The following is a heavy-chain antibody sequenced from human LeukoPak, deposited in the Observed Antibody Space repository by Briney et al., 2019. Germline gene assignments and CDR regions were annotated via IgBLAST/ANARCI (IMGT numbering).Heavy chain of an antibody. J-gene: IGHJ3*02. D-gene: IGHD3-22*01. V-gene: IGHV3-53*01. Sequence: GGSLRLSCAASGFTVSSNYMSWVRQAPGKGLERVSVIYSGGSTYYVDSVKGRFTISRDNSKNTLYLQMNSLRAEDTAVYYCARDMYYYDSSGYHDAFDIWGQGTMVTVSS. CDR1: GFTVSSNY. CDR3: ARDMYYYDSSGYHDAFDI. CDR2: IYSGGST.